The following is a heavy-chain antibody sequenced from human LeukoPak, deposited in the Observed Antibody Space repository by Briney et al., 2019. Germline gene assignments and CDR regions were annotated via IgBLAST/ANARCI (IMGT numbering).Heavy chain of an antibody. V-gene: IGHV3-53*01. D-gene: IGHD5-18*01. CDR3: ARGTIQQGPTPHFDY. CDR2: IYSGGST. J-gene: IGHJ4*02. Sequence: PGGSLRLSCAASGFTVSSNYMSWVRQAPGKGLEWVSVIYSGGSTYYADSVKGRFTISRDNSKNTLYLQMNSLRAEDTAVYYCARGTIQQGPTPHFDYWGQGTLVTVSS. CDR1: GFTVSSNY.